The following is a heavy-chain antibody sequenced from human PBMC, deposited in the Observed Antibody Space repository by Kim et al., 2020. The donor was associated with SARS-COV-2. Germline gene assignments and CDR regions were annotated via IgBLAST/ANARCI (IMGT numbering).Heavy chain of an antibody. Sequence: GGSLRLSCAASGFTFSNYGMDWVRQAPGKGLEWVAHISYDGAHEYYADSVKGRFTISRDNSKNTLYLQMDSLRVDDTAVYYCAREGSAGSFPDSWGQGTRVTVSS. D-gene: IGHD3-10*01. V-gene: IGHV3-30*03. CDR1: GFTFSNYG. J-gene: IGHJ4*02. CDR2: ISYDGAHE. CDR3: AREGSAGSFPDS.